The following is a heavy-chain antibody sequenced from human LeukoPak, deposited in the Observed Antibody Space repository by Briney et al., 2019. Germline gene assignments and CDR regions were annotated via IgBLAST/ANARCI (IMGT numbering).Heavy chain of an antibody. CDR2: IYHSGRT. V-gene: IGHV4-39*01. J-gene: IGHJ1*01. CDR1: GDSVSRSDSY. Sequence: PSETLSLTCSVSGDSVSRSDSYWDWIRQPPGKGLEWIGTIYHSGRTYYSPSLKSRVTMSVDPSNNQFSLNLTSVTAADTAAYYCARRRYYDGSGYLEWGQGTLLSVSS. CDR3: ARRRYYDGSGYLE. D-gene: IGHD3-22*01.